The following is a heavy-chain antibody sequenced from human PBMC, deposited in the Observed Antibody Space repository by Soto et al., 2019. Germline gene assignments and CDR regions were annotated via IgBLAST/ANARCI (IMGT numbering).Heavy chain of an antibody. CDR1: GFTFSSYG. Sequence: QVQLVESGGGVVQPGRSLRLSCAASGFTFSSYGMHWVRQAPGKGLEWVAVISYDGSNKYYADSVKGRFTISRDNSKNTLYLQMNSLRAEDTAVYYGAKEGLRYFDWGSRRGGRDVWGQGTTVTVSS. D-gene: IGHD3-9*01. CDR2: ISYDGSNK. J-gene: IGHJ6*02. CDR3: AKEGLRYFDWGSRRGGRDV. V-gene: IGHV3-30*18.